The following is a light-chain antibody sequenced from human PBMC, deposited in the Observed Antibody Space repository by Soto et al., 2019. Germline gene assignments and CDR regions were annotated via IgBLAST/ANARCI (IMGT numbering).Light chain of an antibody. J-gene: IGLJ1*01. Sequence: QSVLTQPPSVSAAPGQTVTISCSGSSSNIGNHYVAWYQKLPGTAPKLLIYENDKRPSGIPDRISCSKSGTSATLGITGLQTEDEADYYCGTWDTRLSVLYVFGTGTKLTVL. CDR3: GTWDTRLSVLYV. CDR1: SSNIGNHY. CDR2: END. V-gene: IGLV1-51*01.